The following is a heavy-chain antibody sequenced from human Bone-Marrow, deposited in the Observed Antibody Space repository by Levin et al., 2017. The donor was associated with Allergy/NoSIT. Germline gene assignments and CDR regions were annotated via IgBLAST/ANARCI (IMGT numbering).Heavy chain of an antibody. CDR2: ISSSSSSI. D-gene: IGHD6-13*01. V-gene: IGHV3-21*01. J-gene: IGHJ5*01. CDR3: ARATIAVAGRGWFDS. CDR1: GFTFSSYN. Sequence: GGSLRLSCAASGFTFSSYNMNWVRQAPGKGLEWVSFISSSSSSIYYADSVKGRFTISRDNAKNSLYLQMNSPRAADPAVYFCARATIAVAGRGWFDSGGQGTLVTVSS.